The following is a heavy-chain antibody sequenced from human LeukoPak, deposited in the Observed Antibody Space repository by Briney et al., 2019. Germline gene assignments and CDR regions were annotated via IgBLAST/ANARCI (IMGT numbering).Heavy chain of an antibody. CDR3: AKRGYYGSGRYFDY. CDR2: ISYDGSNK. Sequence: GGSLRHSCAASGFTFSSYGMHWVRQAPGKGLEWVAVISYDGSNKYYADSVKGRFTISRDNSKNTLYLQMNSLRAEDTAVYYCAKRGYYGSGRYFDYWGQGTLVTVSS. D-gene: IGHD3-10*01. V-gene: IGHV3-30*18. CDR1: GFTFSSYG. J-gene: IGHJ4*02.